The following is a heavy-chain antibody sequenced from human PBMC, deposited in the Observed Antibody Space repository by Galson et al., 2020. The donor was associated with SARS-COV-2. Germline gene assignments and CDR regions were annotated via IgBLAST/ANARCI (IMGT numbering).Heavy chain of an antibody. CDR2: ISNDGSNR. D-gene: IGHD3-10*01. Sequence: TGGSLRLSCAASGFTFSSYAMHWVRQAPGKGLEWVAVISNDGSNRYYAESVKGRFTISRDKSKNTLFLQMNSLRVEDTAVYYCARGPRFGELLSPFDSWGEGTLVTVSS. J-gene: IGHJ4*02. CDR1: GFTFSSYA. V-gene: IGHV3-30-3*01. CDR3: ARGPRFGELLSPFDS.